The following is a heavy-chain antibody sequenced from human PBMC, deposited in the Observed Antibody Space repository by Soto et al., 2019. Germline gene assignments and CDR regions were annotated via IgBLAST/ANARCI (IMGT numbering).Heavy chain of an antibody. D-gene: IGHD2-2*01. CDR3: ARGSGYCVSTSCYPFDN. CDR2: IYYSGNT. Sequence: QVQLQESGPGLVKPSQTLSLTCTVSGGSISSGGYYWSWLRQHPGKGLEWIGYIYYSGNTYYNPSLKSRVIISIDTSKNQFSLKLSSVTAADTAVYYCARGSGYCVSTSCYPFDNWGQGTLVTVSS. CDR1: GGSISSGGYY. J-gene: IGHJ4*02. V-gene: IGHV4-31*03.